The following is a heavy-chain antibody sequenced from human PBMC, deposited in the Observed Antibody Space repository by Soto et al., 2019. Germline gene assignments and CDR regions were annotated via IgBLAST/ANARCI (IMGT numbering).Heavy chain of an antibody. V-gene: IGHV4-30-4*01. CDR2: IYYSGST. CDR3: ASAHRSYCSSTSCYSWFDP. CDR1: GGSISSGYYY. J-gene: IGHJ5*02. D-gene: IGHD2-2*01. Sequence: SETLSLTCPVSGGSISSGYYYWSWIRQPPGKGLEWIGYIYYSGSTYYNPSLKSRVTISVDTSKNQFSLKLSSVTAADTAVYYCASAHRSYCSSTSCYSWFDPWGQGTLVTVSS.